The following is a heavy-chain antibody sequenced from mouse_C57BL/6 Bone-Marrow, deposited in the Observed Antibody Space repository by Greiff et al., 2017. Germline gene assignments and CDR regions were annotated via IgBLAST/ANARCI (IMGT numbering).Heavy chain of an antibody. CDR3: ARDPLYYGSSYENFDV. Sequence: DVQLVESGGGLVKPGGSLKLSCAASGFTFSSYAMSWVRQTPEKRLEWVATISDGGSCTYYPDNVKGRFTISKDNAENNLYLQLSHLKSEETAMYYGARDPLYYGSSYENFDVWGTGTTVTVSS. V-gene: IGHV5-4*01. CDR1: GFTFSSYA. J-gene: IGHJ1*03. D-gene: IGHD1-1*01. CDR2: ISDGGSCT.